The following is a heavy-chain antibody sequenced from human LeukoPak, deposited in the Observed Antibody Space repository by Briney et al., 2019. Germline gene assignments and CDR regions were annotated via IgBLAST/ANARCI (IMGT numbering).Heavy chain of an antibody. CDR1: GFTFSNAW. J-gene: IGHJ4*02. Sequence: GGSLRLSCAASGFTFSNAWMSWVRQAPGKGLEWVGRIKSKTDGGTTDYAAPVKGRFTISRDHSKNTLYLQMNSLKTEDTAVYYCTTVAITMVRGVIIITRSFDYWGQGTPVTVSS. V-gene: IGHV3-15*01. D-gene: IGHD3-10*01. CDR3: TTVAITMVRGVIIITRSFDY. CDR2: IKSKTDGGTT.